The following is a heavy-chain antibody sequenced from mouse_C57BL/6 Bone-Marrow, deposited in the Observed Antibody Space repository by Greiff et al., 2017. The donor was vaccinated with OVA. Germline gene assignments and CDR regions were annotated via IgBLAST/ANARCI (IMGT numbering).Heavy chain of an antibody. CDR1: GFTFTDYY. V-gene: IGHV7-3*01. Sequence: VQLKESGGGLVQPGGSLSLSCAASGFTFTDYYMSWVRQPPGKALEWLGFIRNKANGYTTEYSASVKGRFTISRDNSQSILYLQMNALRAEDSATYYCARFYYDYFYYYAMDYWGQGTSVTVSS. CDR3: ARFYYDYFYYYAMDY. D-gene: IGHD2-4*01. J-gene: IGHJ4*01. CDR2: IRNKANGYTT.